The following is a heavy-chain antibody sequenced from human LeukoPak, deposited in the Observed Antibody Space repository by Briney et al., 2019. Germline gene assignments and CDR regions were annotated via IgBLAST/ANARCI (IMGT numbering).Heavy chain of an antibody. CDR1: GFTFTNYA. V-gene: IGHV3-23*01. J-gene: IGHJ4*02. Sequence: PGGSLRLSCSASGFTFTNYAMNWVRQAPGKGLEWVSLISGSGGSSYYADSVKGRFIISRDNSKNTLYLQINSLRAEDTAMYYCGKSTGAAMLVDSCGQGTLVTVSS. D-gene: IGHD2-2*01. CDR2: ISGSGGSS. CDR3: GKSTGAAMLVDS.